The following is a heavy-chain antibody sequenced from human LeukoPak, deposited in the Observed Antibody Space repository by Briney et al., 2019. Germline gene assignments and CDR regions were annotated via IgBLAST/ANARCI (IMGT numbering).Heavy chain of an antibody. D-gene: IGHD3-3*01. CDR1: GFTFSSCW. CDR3: ARDNVVWSGSDY. CDR2: IKEDGSEK. Sequence: GGSLRLSCAASGFTFSSCWMSWIRQAPGKGLEWVANIKEDGSEKYYVDSVEGRFTITRDNAKNSLYLQMNSLRGEDTAVYYCARDNVVWSGSDYWGQGTLVTVSS. J-gene: IGHJ4*02. V-gene: IGHV3-7*01.